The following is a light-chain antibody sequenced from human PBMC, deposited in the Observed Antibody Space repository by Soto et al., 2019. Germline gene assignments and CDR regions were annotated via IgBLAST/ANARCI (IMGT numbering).Light chain of an antibody. Sequence: QSALTQPASVSGSPGQAITISCTGTSSDVGGYNYVSWYQQHPGKAPKLMIYEVSDRPSGVSDRFSGSKSGNTASLTISGLQAEDEADYYCTSYTSSSTPVFGTGTKGHRP. CDR1: SSDVGGYNY. CDR3: TSYTSSSTPV. V-gene: IGLV2-14*01. CDR2: EVS. J-gene: IGLJ1*01.